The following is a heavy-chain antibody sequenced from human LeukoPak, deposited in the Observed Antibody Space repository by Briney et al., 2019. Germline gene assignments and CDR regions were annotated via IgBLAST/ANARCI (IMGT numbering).Heavy chain of an antibody. Sequence: PGGSLRLSCAASGFTFSSYSMNWVRQAPGKGLEWVSYISSSSSTIYYADSVKGRFTISRDNAKNSLYLQMNSLRAEDTAVYYCAKDHSGSYYEWVFDYWGQGTLVTVSS. CDR1: GFTFSSYS. J-gene: IGHJ4*02. CDR2: ISSSSSTI. D-gene: IGHD1-26*01. V-gene: IGHV3-48*01. CDR3: AKDHSGSYYEWVFDY.